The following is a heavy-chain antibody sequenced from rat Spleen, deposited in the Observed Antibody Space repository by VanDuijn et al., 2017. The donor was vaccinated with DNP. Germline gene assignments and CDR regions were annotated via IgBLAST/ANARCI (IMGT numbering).Heavy chain of an antibody. J-gene: IGHJ2*01. V-gene: IGHV5-7*01. Sequence: EVQLVESGGGLVQPGRSLTLSCVASGFTFSDYYMAWVRPVPTKGMELVAYISHDGGTTNYADPGKGRVTISRDNPKRTQYPQTDSLRSEDTATYYCARWNNSGYYFDYWGQGVMVTVSS. D-gene: IGHD4-3*01. CDR1: GFTFSDYY. CDR3: ARWNNSGYYFDY. CDR2: ISHDGGTT.